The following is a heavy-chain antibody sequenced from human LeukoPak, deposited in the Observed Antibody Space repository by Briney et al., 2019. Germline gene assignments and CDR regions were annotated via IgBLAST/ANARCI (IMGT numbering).Heavy chain of an antibody. D-gene: IGHD4-17*01. J-gene: IGHJ1*01. CDR3: ARGQYGDYGCFQH. CDR2: IDSDGIST. CDR1: GFSFSTYW. Sequence: GGSLRLSCAASGFSFSTYWMHWVRQAPGKRLVWVSRIDSDGISTYYADSVKGRFTISRDNAKNTLYLQMSSLRAEDTAVYYCARGQYGDYGCFQHWGQGTQVTVSS. V-gene: IGHV3-74*01.